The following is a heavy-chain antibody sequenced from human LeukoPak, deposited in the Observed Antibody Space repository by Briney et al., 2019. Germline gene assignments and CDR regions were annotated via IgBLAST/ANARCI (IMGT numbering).Heavy chain of an antibody. D-gene: IGHD6-13*01. CDR3: AHCERSRAAAGSDCFDY. CDR2: IYWDDDK. J-gene: IGHJ4*02. Sequence: VSGPTLVNPTQTLTLTCTFSGFSLSTSGVGVGWIRQPPGKALEWLALIYWDDDKRYSPSLKSRLTITKDTSKNQVVLTMTNMDPVDTATYYCAHCERSRAAAGSDCFDYWGQGTLVTVSS. V-gene: IGHV2-5*02. CDR1: GFSLSTSGVG.